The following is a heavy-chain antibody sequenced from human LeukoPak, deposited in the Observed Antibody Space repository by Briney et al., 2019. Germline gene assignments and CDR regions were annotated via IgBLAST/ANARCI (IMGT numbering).Heavy chain of an antibody. CDR1: GYIFTSYY. J-gene: IGHJ5*02. Sequence: ASVKVSCKASGYIFTSYYMHWVRQAPGQGLEWMGIINPSGGSTSYAQKFQGRVTMTRDTSTSTVYMELSSLRSEDTAVYHCARSGYGDYEWFDPWGQGTLVTVSS. CDR2: INPSGGST. D-gene: IGHD4-17*01. V-gene: IGHV1-46*01. CDR3: ARSGYGDYEWFDP.